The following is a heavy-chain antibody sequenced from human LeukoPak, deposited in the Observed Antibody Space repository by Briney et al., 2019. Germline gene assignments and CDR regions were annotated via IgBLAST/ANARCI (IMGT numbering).Heavy chain of an antibody. CDR1: GFTFSSYW. Sequence: PGGSLRLSCAASGFTFSSYWMSWVRQAPGKGLEWVSSISSSSSYIYYADSVKGRFTISRDNAKNSLYLQMNSLRAEDTAVYYCARVGYGDYRPIVYFDYWGQGTLVTVSS. J-gene: IGHJ4*02. D-gene: IGHD4-17*01. CDR2: ISSSSSYI. CDR3: ARVGYGDYRPIVYFDY. V-gene: IGHV3-21*04.